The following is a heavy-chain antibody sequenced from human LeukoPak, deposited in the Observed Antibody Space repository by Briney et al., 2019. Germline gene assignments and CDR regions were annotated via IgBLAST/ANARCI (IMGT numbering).Heavy chain of an antibody. CDR2: ITNKADSYTI. D-gene: IGHD3-10*02. Sequence: PVGSLRLSCAASGFTFNDFYMDWVRQAPGKGPEWVGRITNKADSYTIEYAASVQGRFTVSRDDSKNSLYLQMNNLKTEDTALYYCARENYYVFDYWGQGTLVPVSS. CDR3: ARENYYVFDY. CDR1: GFTFNDFY. J-gene: IGHJ4*02. V-gene: IGHV3-72*01.